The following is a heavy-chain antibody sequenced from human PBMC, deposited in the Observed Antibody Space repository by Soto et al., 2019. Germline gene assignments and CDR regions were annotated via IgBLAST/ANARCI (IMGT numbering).Heavy chain of an antibody. J-gene: IGHJ6*02. CDR2: ISPSSSYI. Sequence: GGSLRLSCTASGFTFSRFNMNWVRQAPGKGLEWVSSISPSSSYIYYADSVKGRFTISRDDAKNSLYLQMNSLRAEDTAVYYCARDGQQWLVRYYYGMDVWGQGTTVTVSS. CDR3: ARDGQQWLVRYYYGMDV. D-gene: IGHD6-19*01. CDR1: GFTFSRFN. V-gene: IGHV3-21*01.